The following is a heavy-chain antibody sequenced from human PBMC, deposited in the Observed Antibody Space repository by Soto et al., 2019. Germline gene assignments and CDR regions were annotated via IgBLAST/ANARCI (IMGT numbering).Heavy chain of an antibody. Sequence: EVQLVESGGGLIPPGGSLRLSCAASGFLVNSAYMTWVRQAPGKGLEWLSMINSDGSTLYAESVKGRFTISRDNSKNRQDLPMNSLRAEDTAMYYCARSGYSFAWGYWGQGTLVFVTS. V-gene: IGHV3-53*01. CDR1: GFLVNSAY. J-gene: IGHJ4*02. CDR3: ARSGYSFAWGY. CDR2: INSDGST. D-gene: IGHD5-18*01.